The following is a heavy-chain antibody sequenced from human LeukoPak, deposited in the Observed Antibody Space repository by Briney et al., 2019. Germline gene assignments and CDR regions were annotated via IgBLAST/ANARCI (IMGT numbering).Heavy chain of an antibody. CDR1: GGSISSGSYY. Sequence: SSETLSLTCTVSGGSISSGSYYWSWIRQPAGKGLEWIGRIYTSGSTNYNPSLKSRVTMSVDTSKNQFSLKLSSVTAADTAVYYCAREGSYGYRPYYYYMDVWGKGTTVTVSS. J-gene: IGHJ6*03. D-gene: IGHD5-18*01. CDR3: AREGSYGYRPYYYYMDV. V-gene: IGHV4-61*02. CDR2: IYTSGST.